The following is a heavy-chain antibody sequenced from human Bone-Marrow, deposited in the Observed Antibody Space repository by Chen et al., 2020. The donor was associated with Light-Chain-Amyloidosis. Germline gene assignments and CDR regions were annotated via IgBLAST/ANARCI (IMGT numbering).Heavy chain of an antibody. Sequence: QLQEAGPGLVAPTETLSPTFDGPGASIGGPYYGAWILQPPGRGVEWIGRVFHRGNTECTPSLKRRVTISVATSRSHISLKLTSVTAADTATYSCARALNNHGYWGWFDPWGQGSLVVVSS. J-gene: IGHJ5*02. D-gene: IGHD2-2*03. CDR1: GASIGGPYY. V-gene: IGHV4-38-2*01. CDR2: VFHRGNT. CDR3: ARALNNHGYWGWFDP.